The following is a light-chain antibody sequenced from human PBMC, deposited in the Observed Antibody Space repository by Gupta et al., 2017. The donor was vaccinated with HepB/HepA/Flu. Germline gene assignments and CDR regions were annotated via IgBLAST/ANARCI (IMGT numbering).Light chain of an antibody. J-gene: IGKJ2*01. CDR2: GAS. V-gene: IGKV3-20*01. Sequence: ENVLTQSPATLLSSPGERTTLACRARKSVSTTYLAWYQQKPGQAPRLLIYGASTRASGIPDRFSGSGSGTEFALTIDSREPEDFAVYYCQQEHSSLYTFGQGTKMEI. CDR1: KSVSTTY. CDR3: QQEHSSLYT.